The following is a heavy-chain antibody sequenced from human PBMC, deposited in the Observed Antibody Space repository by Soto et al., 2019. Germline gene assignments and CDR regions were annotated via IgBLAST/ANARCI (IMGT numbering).Heavy chain of an antibody. V-gene: IGHV3-30-3*01. CDR2: ISYDGSNK. J-gene: IGHJ4*02. CDR1: GVTFSSYA. D-gene: IGHD2-21*02. CDR3: ARDFVGAYCGDDCYSSLGY. Sequence: PGGALRLSCAASGVTFSSYAMHWARQAPGKGLEWVAVISYDGSNKYYADSVKGRFTISRDNSKNTLYLQMNSLRAEDTAVYYCARDFVGAYCGDDCYSSLGYWGQGTLVTAPQ.